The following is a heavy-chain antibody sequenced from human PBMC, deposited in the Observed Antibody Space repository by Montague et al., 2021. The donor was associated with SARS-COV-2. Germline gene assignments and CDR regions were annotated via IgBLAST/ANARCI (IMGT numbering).Heavy chain of an antibody. J-gene: IGHJ3*02. V-gene: IGHV1-8*01. CDR2: MNPNSGNT. D-gene: IGHD3-9*01. CDR3: AKFPQRNYDILIDDAFDI. Sequence: SVRVSCKASGDTVNSNDINLMRQATVQGLEWMGWMNPNSGNTGHLQKFQGRVTMTRDTSISTVYMELSSLRSEDTALYYCAKFPQRNYDILIDDAFDIWGQGTMVTVSS. CDR1: GDTVNSND.